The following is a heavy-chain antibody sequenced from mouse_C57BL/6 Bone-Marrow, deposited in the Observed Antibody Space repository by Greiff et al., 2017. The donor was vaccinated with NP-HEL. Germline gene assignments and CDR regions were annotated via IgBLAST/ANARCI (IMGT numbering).Heavy chain of an antibody. CDR3: ARNYGSSYPAWLAY. Sequence: QVQLQQSGAELARPGASVKLSCKASGYTFTSYGISWVKQRTGQGLEWIGEIYPRSGNTYYTEQFKGQATLTADKSSSTAYMELRSLTSEDSAVYFGARNYGSSYPAWLAYWGQGTLVTVSA. J-gene: IGHJ3*01. CDR1: GYTFTSYG. D-gene: IGHD1-1*01. CDR2: IYPRSGNT. V-gene: IGHV1-81*01.